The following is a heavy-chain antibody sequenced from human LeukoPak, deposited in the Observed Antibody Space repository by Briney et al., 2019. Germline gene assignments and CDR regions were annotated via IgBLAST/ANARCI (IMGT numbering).Heavy chain of an antibody. J-gene: IGHJ4*02. V-gene: IGHV3-53*01. D-gene: IGHD6-19*01. CDR2: IYSGGST. CDR3: AKTGLAVAGTLEHPYFDY. Sequence: GGSLRLSCAASEFTVSSNYMSRVRQAPGKGLEWVSVIYSGGSTYYADSVKGRFTISRDNSKNTLYLQMNSLRAEDTAVYYCAKTGLAVAGTLEHPYFDYWGQGSLVTVSS. CDR1: EFTVSSNY.